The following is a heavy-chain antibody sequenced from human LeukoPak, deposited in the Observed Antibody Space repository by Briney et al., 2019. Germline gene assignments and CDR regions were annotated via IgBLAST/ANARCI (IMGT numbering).Heavy chain of an antibody. CDR1: GFPLSTYL. D-gene: IGHD6-13*01. Sequence: PGGSLRLSCAASGFPLSTYLMTWVRQAPGKGLEWVANIKQDGIEKYYVGSVRGRFTISTDNARNSLHLQMNSPTADDTAVYYCASERPSSSWYDYWGQGALVTVSS. J-gene: IGHJ4*02. CDR3: ASERPSSSWYDY. CDR2: IKQDGIEK. V-gene: IGHV3-7*01.